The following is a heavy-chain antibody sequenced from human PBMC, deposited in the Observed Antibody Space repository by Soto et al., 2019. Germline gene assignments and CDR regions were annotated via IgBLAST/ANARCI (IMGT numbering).Heavy chain of an antibody. Sequence: QVQLQESGPGLVKPSQTLSLTCTVSGDSISSGDYYWSWIRQPPAKGLEWIGYIYYSGNTFYNPSLKSRLTISVDTSKNQFSMKLSSVTAADTAVYYCAGDHLFDRSYYFDYWGQGTLVTVSS. CDR1: GDSISSGDYY. J-gene: IGHJ4*02. CDR3: AGDHLFDRSYYFDY. CDR2: IYYSGNT. V-gene: IGHV4-30-4*01. D-gene: IGHD6-6*01.